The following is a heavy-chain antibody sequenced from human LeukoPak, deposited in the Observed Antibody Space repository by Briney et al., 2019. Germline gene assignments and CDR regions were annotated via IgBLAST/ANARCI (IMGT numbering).Heavy chain of an antibody. CDR1: GGSISSSSYY. CDR2: IYYSGST. V-gene: IGHV4-39*07. Sequence: PSETLSLTCTVPGGSISSSSYYWGWIRQPPGKGLEWIGSIYYSGSTYYNPSLKSRVTISVDTSKNQFSLKLSSVTAADTAVYYCARDRVVTPYYYYGMDVWGQGTTVTVSS. CDR3: ARDRVVTPYYYYGMDV. D-gene: IGHD2-21*02. J-gene: IGHJ6*02.